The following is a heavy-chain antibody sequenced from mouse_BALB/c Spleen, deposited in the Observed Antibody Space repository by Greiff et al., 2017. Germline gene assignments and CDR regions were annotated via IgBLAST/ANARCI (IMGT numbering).Heavy chain of an antibody. J-gene: IGHJ2*01. D-gene: IGHD1-1*01. Sequence: QVQLQQSGAELVRPGTSVKVSCKASGYAFTNYLIEWVKQRPGQGLEWIGVINPGSGGTNYNEKFKGKATLTADKSSSTAYMQLSSLTSDDSAVYFCARSPFITTVVATRHYFDYWGQGTTLTVSS. V-gene: IGHV1-54*01. CDR2: INPGSGGT. CDR1: GYAFTNYL. CDR3: ARSPFITTVVATRHYFDY.